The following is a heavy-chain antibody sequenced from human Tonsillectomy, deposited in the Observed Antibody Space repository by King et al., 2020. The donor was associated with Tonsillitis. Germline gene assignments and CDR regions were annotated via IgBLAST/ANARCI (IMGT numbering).Heavy chain of an antibody. J-gene: IGHJ4*02. CDR2: ISYDGSNK. D-gene: IGHD1-26*01. V-gene: IGHV3-30*18. CDR1: GFTFSSYG. Sequence: QLVQSGGGVVQPGRSLRLSCAASGFTFSSYGMHWVRQAPGKGLEWVAAISYDGSNKYYADSVKGRFTISRDNSKNTLYLQMNSLRAEDPAVYYCAKDLFTFRSGSYFCVDYWGQGTLVTVSS. CDR3: AKDLFTFRSGSYFCVDY.